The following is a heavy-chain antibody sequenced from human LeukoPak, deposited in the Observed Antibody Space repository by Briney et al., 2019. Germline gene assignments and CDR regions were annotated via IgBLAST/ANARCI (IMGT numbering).Heavy chain of an antibody. CDR2: IYYSGST. J-gene: IGHJ5*02. CDR1: GGSISSGDYY. CDR3: ARVVVAAGHWFDP. V-gene: IGHV4-30-4*01. Sequence: PSQTLSLTCTVSGGSISSGDYYWSWIRQPPEKGLEWIGYIYYSGSTYYNPSLKSRVTISVDTSKNQFSLKLSSVTAADTAVYYCARVVVAAGHWFDPWGQGTLVTVSS. D-gene: IGHD2-15*01.